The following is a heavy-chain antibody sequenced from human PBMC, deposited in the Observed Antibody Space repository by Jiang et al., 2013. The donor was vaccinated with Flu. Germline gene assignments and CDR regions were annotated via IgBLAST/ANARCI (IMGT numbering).Heavy chain of an antibody. CDR2: IDPSGGSP. Sequence: SGAEVKKPGASVKLSCKASAYTFTDYYFHWVRQAPGQGLEWMGTIDPSGGSPYYGQKFQGRVTLTTDTSTSTVYMILSSLRSEDTAVYYCGASTVWFVAYWGQGTLVTVSS. J-gene: IGHJ4*02. CDR3: GASTVWFVAY. V-gene: IGHV1-46*01. D-gene: IGHD6-19*01. CDR1: AYTFTDYY.